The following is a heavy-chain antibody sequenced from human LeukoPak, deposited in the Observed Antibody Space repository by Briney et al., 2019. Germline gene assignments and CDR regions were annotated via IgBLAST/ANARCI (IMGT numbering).Heavy chain of an antibody. CDR3: ARDRASDFSLDY. V-gene: IGHV3-30-3*01. J-gene: IGHJ4*02. D-gene: IGHD2-21*02. CDR2: ISYDGSNK. CDR1: GLTFGSYA. Sequence: GRSLRLSCAASGLTFGSYAMHWVRQAPGKGLEWVAVISYDGSNKYYADSVKGRFTISRDNSKNTLYLQMNSLRAEDTAVYYCARDRASDFSLDYWGQGTLVTVSS.